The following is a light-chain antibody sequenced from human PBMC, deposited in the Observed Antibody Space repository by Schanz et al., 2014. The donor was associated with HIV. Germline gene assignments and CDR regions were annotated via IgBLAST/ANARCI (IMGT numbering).Light chain of an antibody. J-gene: IGKJ3*01. Sequence: EIVLTQSPGTLSLSPGERATLSCRASQSLTSRYLAWYLQKPGQAPRLLIYGASTRATGIPDRFSGSGSGTDFTLTISRLEPEDFAVYYCQQYGSSFGPGTKVDIK. CDR2: GAS. CDR1: QSLTSRY. CDR3: QQYGSS. V-gene: IGKV3-20*01.